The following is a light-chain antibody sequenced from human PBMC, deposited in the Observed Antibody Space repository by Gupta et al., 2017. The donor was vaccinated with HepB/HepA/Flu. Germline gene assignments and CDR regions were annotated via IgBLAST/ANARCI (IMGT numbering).Light chain of an antibody. CDR1: QSVNIN. Sequence: IVMTQSPATLSVSPGERATLSCRASQSVNINLDWYQQKPGQAPGLLIYGASTRDRGTPARFSGSGSGTELTLTISIRQLEPFAVSYCQYYNNWPPWTFGQGTKVDIK. J-gene: IGKJ1*01. CDR2: GAS. V-gene: IGKV3-15*01. CDR3: QYYNNWPPWT.